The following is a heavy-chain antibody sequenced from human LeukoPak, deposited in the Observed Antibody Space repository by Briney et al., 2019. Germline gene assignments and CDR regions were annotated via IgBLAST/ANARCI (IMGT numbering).Heavy chain of an antibody. CDR3: ARHVEMATIIDY. Sequence: PSETLSLTCTVSGGSLSSYYWSWIRQPPGKGLEWIGYIYYSGSTNYNPSLKSRVTISVDTSKNQFSLKLSSVTAADTAVYYCARHVEMATIIDYWGQGTLVTVSS. V-gene: IGHV4-59*08. D-gene: IGHD5-12*01. CDR1: GGSLSSYY. CDR2: IYYSGST. J-gene: IGHJ4*02.